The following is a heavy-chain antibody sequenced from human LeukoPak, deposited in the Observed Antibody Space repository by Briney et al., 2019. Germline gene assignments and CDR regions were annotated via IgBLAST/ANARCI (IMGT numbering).Heavy chain of an antibody. CDR2: IYYSGNT. Sequence: SETLSLTCTVSGGSISGYYWVWIRQPPGKGLEWIGYIYYSGNTNYNPSLKSRVTISVDTSKNQFSLKLNSVTAADTAVYYCARHSGGTYGYYYGVDVWGQGTTVTVSS. CDR3: ARHSGGTYGYYYGVDV. J-gene: IGHJ6*02. V-gene: IGHV4-59*08. CDR1: GGSISGYY. D-gene: IGHD1-26*01.